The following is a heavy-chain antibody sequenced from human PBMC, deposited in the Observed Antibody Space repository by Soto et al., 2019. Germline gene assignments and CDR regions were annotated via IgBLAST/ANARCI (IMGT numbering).Heavy chain of an antibody. D-gene: IGHD2-15*01. CDR2: IYDNGIT. V-gene: IGHV4-31*03. CDR1: GGSISGGRYY. CDR3: VAGPDHSKSVY. J-gene: IGHJ4*01. Sequence: SETLSLTCNVSGGSISGGRYYWNWIRQHPGKGLEWIGNIYDNGITYYNPSLKSRVIISEDTSKNQFSLRLSSVTAADTAVYYCVAGPDHSKSVYWGQGTLVTVSS.